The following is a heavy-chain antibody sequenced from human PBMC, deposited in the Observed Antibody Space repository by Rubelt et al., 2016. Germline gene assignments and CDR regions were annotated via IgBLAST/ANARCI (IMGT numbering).Heavy chain of an antibody. D-gene: IGHD5-18*01. J-gene: IGHJ4*02. Sequence: VQLVESGGGVVQPGGSLRLSCAASGFTFNSYVMSWVRQAPGKGLEWVAVISYDGSTIYYTDSVKGGFTISRDNSKDTLYLQMKSLKAEDTAVYYCARDTSMVRGRFDCWGQGTLVTVSS. CDR1: GFTFNSYV. CDR2: ISYDGSTI. CDR3: ARDTSMVRGRFDC. V-gene: IGHV3-30*03.